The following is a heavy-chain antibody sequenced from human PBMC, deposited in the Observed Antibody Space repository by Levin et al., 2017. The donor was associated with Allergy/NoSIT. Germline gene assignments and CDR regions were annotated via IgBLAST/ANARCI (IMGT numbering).Heavy chain of an antibody. V-gene: IGHV3-30-3*01. CDR3: ARDSLPYCSSTSCHFYFDY. CDR2: ISYDGSNK. Sequence: GGSLRLSCAASGFTFSSYAMHWVRQAPGKGLEWVAVISYDGSNKYYADSVKGRFTISRDNSKNTLYLQMNSLRAEDTAVYYCARDSLPYCSSTSCHFYFDYWGQGTLVTVSS. D-gene: IGHD2-2*01. J-gene: IGHJ4*02. CDR1: GFTFSSYA.